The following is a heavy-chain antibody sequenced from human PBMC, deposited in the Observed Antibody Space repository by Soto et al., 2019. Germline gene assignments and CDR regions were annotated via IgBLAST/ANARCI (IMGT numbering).Heavy chain of an antibody. CDR3: AKDIAVAGTGDY. V-gene: IGHV3-30*18. Sequence: GGSLRLSCAASGFTFSSYGMHWVRQAPGKGLEWVAVISYDGSNKYYADSVKGRFTISRDNSKNTLYLQTNSLRAEDTAVYYCAKDIAVAGTGDYWGQGTLVTVSS. CDR1: GFTFSSYG. CDR2: ISYDGSNK. D-gene: IGHD6-19*01. J-gene: IGHJ4*02.